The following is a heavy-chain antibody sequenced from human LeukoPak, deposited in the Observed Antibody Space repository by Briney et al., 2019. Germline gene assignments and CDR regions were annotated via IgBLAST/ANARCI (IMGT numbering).Heavy chain of an antibody. V-gene: IGHV3-15*01. CDR2: IKSKTDGGTT. CDR3: TTTLAVAGTSMGY. CDR1: GFTFNDAW. D-gene: IGHD6-19*01. J-gene: IGHJ4*02. Sequence: GGSLRLSCAASGFTFNDAWMTWARQAPGKGLEWVGRIKSKTDGGTTDYAAPVKGRFTISRDDSKTTLYLQMNSLKTEDTAVYYCTTTLAVAGTSMGYWGQGTLVTVSS.